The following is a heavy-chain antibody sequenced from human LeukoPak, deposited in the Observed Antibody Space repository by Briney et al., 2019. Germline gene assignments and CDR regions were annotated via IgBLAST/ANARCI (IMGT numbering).Heavy chain of an antibody. CDR1: GGTFSSYT. CDR3: AREDGYNGLYYFDY. CDR2: IIPIFGTA. D-gene: IGHD5-24*01. V-gene: IGHV1-69*05. Sequence: ASVKVSCKASGGTFSSYTISWVRQAPGQGLEWMGGIIPIFGTANYAQKFQGRVTITTDESTSTAYMELSSLRSEDTAVYYCAREDGYNGLYYFDYWGQGTLVTVSS. J-gene: IGHJ4*02.